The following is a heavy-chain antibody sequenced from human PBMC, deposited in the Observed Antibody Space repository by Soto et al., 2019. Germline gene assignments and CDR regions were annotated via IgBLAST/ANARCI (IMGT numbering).Heavy chain of an antibody. J-gene: IGHJ4*02. D-gene: IGHD2-15*01. CDR2: IWYDESNK. Sequence: QVHLVESGGDVVQPGRSLRLSCAASGFIFNEYGMHWVRQAPGKGLEWVAVIWYDESNKYYADSVKGRFTFSRDNSKNTMSLQMNSLRVEDTAVYYCARWGCSGSNCNLNQRSFDLWGQGTLVTVSS. CDR1: GFIFNEYG. V-gene: IGHV3-33*03. CDR3: ARWGCSGSNCNLNQRSFDL.